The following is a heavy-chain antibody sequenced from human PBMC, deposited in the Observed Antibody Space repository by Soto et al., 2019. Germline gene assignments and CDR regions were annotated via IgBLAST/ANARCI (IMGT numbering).Heavy chain of an antibody. CDR3: AREDGTVFGVVSPPQNWFEP. J-gene: IGHJ5*02. Sequence: ASVKVSCKASRYTFTGYYMPWVRQAPGQGLEWMGSINPNSGGTNYAQKFQGRVTMTRDTSISTAYMELSRLRSDDTAVYYCAREDGTVFGVVSPPQNWFEPWGKG. D-gene: IGHD3-3*01. V-gene: IGHV1-2*02. CDR1: RYTFTGYY. CDR2: INPNSGGT.